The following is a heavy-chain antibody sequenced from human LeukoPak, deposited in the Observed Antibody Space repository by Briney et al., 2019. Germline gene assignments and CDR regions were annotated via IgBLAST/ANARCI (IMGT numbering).Heavy chain of an antibody. V-gene: IGHV4-38-2*01. CDR1: SYSISSGYY. CDR2: IYHSGST. Sequence: SETLSLTCAVSSYSISSGYYWGWIRQPPGKGLEWIGSIYHSGSTYYNPSLKSRVTISVDTSKNQFSLKLSSVTAADTAVYYCAGGDPSEMDVWGKGTTVTVSS. D-gene: IGHD2-21*02. J-gene: IGHJ6*04. CDR3: AGGDPSEMDV.